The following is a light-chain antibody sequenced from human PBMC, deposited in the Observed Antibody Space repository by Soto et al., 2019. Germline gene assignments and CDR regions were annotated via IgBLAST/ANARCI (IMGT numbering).Light chain of an antibody. J-gene: IGKJ2*01. CDR3: QQSYRTPPYT. CDR2: ATS. Sequence: DIQMTQAPSSLSASVGDRVTITCRASQSISSYLNWYQQKPGKAPKLLIYATSSLQSGVPSRFSGSGSVTDFTLTISSLQPEDFAIYYCQQSYRTPPYTFGQGTKLEIK. V-gene: IGKV1-39*01. CDR1: QSISSY.